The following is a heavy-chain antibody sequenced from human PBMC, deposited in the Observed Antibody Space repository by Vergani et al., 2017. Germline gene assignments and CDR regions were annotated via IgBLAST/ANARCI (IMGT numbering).Heavy chain of an antibody. CDR3: ARGRRSPVRSRLAANVTYYFDY. CDR2: IYYSGST. CDR1: GGSISSSSYY. D-gene: IGHD2-15*01. Sequence: QLQLQESGPGLVKPSETLSLTCTVSGGSISSSSYYWGWIRQPPGKGLEWIGSIYYSGSTYYNPSLKSRVTISVNTSKNQFSLKLSSVTAADTAVYYCARGRRSPVRSRLAANVTYYFDYWGQGTLVTVSS. V-gene: IGHV4-39*07. J-gene: IGHJ4*02.